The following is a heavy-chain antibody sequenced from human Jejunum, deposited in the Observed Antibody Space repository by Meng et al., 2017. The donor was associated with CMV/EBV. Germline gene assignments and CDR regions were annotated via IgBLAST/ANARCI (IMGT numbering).Heavy chain of an antibody. Sequence: QGQLQEAAPGLVNPSETLALTCSVSGGSMISYYWSWIRQAAGKGLEWIGHIYTSGSTNYSPSLKSRVTMSLDTAKNQFSLKVSSVTAADTAVYYCARLSKDGWSTFDYWGQGTLVTVSS. CDR3: ARLSKDGWSTFDY. D-gene: IGHD6-19*01. J-gene: IGHJ4*02. CDR1: GGSMISYY. V-gene: IGHV4-4*07. CDR2: IYTSGST.